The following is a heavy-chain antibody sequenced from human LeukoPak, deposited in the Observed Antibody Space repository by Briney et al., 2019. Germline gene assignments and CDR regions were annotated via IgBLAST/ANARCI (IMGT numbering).Heavy chain of an antibody. J-gene: IGHJ4*02. V-gene: IGHV3-30*04. CDR3: ARDLSIAAAGLDY. D-gene: IGHD6-13*01. Sequence: GGSLRLSCAASGFTFSSYAMHWVRQAPGKGLEWVAVISYDGSNKYYADSVKGRFTISRDNSKNTLYPQMNSLRAEDTAVYYCARDLSIAAAGLDYWGQGTLVTVSS. CDR2: ISYDGSNK. CDR1: GFTFSSYA.